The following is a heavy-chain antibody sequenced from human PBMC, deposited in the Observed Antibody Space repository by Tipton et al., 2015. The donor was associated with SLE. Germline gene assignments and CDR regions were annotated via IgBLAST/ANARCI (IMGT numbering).Heavy chain of an antibody. CDR1: GGSISSHY. CDR2: IYYSGST. V-gene: IGHV4-59*11. J-gene: IGHJ4*02. Sequence: TLSLTCTVSGGSISSHYWSWIRQPPGKGLEWIGYIYYSGSTNYNPSLKSRVTISVDTSKNQFSLKLSSVTAADTAVYYCARATENYYDSSGYFDYWGQGTLVTVSS. D-gene: IGHD3-22*01. CDR3: ARATENYYDSSGYFDY.